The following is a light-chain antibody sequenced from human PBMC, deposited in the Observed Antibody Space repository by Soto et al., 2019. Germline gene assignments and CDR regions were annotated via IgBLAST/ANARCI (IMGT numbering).Light chain of an antibody. J-gene: IGKJ4*01. Sequence: EIVLTQSPATLSLSPGERDTLSCRASQSVSSYLAWYQQKPVQAPRLLIYDASNRATGIPARFSGSGSGTDFTLTISSLEPEDFAVYYGQQRSNWLAFGGGTKVEIK. V-gene: IGKV3-11*01. CDR2: DAS. CDR3: QQRSNWLA. CDR1: QSVSSY.